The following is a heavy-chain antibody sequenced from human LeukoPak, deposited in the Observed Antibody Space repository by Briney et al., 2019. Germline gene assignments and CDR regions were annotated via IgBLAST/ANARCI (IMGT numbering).Heavy chain of an antibody. CDR3: AKTLGIAATHPSN. CDR2: ISAGGTRT. D-gene: IGHD6-25*01. Sequence: GGSLRLSCAASGFTFYDYNMNWVRQAPGKGLEWVSGISAGGTRTYYADSAKGRFTISRDNSKNTLYLQMSSLRAEDTAIYYCAKTLGIAATHPSNWGQGTLVTVSS. V-gene: IGHV3-23*01. CDR1: GFTFYDYN. J-gene: IGHJ4*02.